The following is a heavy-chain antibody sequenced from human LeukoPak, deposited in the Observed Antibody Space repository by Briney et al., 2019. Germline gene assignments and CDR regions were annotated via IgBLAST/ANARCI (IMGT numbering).Heavy chain of an antibody. V-gene: IGHV3-23*01. CDR2: ISGSGGST. J-gene: IGHJ4*02. CDR1: GFTLRHFA. CDR3: AKVGSSGPFDY. D-gene: IGHD3-22*01. Sequence: GGSLRLSCAASGFTLRHFAMNWVRQAPGKGLEWVSAISGSGGSTYYADSVKGRFTISRDNSKNTLYVQMNSLRAEDTAVYYCAKVGSSGPFDYWGQGTLVTVSS.